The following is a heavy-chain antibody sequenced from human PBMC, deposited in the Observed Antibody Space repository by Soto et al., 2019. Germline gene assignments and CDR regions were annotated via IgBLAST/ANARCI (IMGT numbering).Heavy chain of an antibody. CDR3: ARVAGYDSSGELDY. D-gene: IGHD3-22*01. CDR1: GGSISSGDYY. CDR2: IYYSGST. Sequence: SETLSLTCTVSGGSISSGDYYWSWIRQPPGKGLEWIGYIYYSGSTYYNPSLKSRVTISVDTSKDQFSLKLSSVTAADTAVYYCARVAGYDSSGELDYWGQGTLVTVS. J-gene: IGHJ4*02. V-gene: IGHV4-30-4*01.